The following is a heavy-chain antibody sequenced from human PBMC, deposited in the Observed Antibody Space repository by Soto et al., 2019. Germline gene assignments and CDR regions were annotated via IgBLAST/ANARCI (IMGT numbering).Heavy chain of an antibody. J-gene: IGHJ6*03. CDR3: ARGGQSGYYYYMDV. CDR2: INPNSGGT. CDR1: GYTFTGYY. D-gene: IGHD1-26*01. Sequence: ASVKVSCKASGYTFTGYYMHWVRQAPGQGLEWMGWINPNSGGTNYAQKFQGWVTMTRDTSISTAYMELSRLRSDDTAVYYCARGGQSGYYYYMDVWVKGTTVTVSS. V-gene: IGHV1-2*04.